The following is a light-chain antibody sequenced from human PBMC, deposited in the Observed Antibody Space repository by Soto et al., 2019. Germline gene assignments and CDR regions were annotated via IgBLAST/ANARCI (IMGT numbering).Light chain of an antibody. CDR3: YSYTSRTTWV. V-gene: IGLV2-14*01. Sequence: QSALTQPASVSGSPGQSITISCTGTSSDVGRYNYVSWYQHHPGKAPKVIIYEVTNRPSGISNRFSGSKSGNTASLTISGLQAEDEADYYCYSYTSRTTWVFGGGTKVTVL. J-gene: IGLJ3*02. CDR1: SSDVGRYNY. CDR2: EVT.